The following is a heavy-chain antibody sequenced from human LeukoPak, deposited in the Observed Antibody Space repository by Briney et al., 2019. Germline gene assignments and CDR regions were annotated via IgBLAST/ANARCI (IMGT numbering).Heavy chain of an antibody. CDR2: ISAYTGNT. Sequence: GASVKVSCKASGYNFNSYGVNWVREAPGQGLEWMGWISAYTGNTNYAEKVQGRVTMTTDTSTGTAYLELRSLRSDDTAVYYCARDWHPHDPYQLLRAGFDPWGQGTLVTVSS. J-gene: IGHJ5*02. D-gene: IGHD2-2*01. CDR1: GYNFNSYG. CDR3: ARDWHPHDPYQLLRAGFDP. V-gene: IGHV1-18*01.